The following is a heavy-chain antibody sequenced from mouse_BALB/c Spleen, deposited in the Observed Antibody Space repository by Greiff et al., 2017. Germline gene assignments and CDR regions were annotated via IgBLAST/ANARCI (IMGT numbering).Heavy chain of an antibody. J-gene: IGHJ3*01. CDR1: GYTFSSYW. Sequence: QVQLQQSGAELMKPGASVKISCKATGYTFSSYWIEWVKQRPGHGLEWIGEILPGSGSTNYNEKFKGKATFTADTSSNTAYMQLSSLTSEDSAVYYCARGGAYYGNYEFAYWGQGTLVTVSA. V-gene: IGHV1-9*01. CDR2: ILPGSGST. CDR3: ARGGAYYGNYEFAY. D-gene: IGHD2-10*01.